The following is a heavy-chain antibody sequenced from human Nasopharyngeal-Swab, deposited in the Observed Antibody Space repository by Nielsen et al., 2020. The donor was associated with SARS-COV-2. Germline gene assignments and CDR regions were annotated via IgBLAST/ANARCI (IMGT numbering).Heavy chain of an antibody. D-gene: IGHD5-24*01. CDR3: ARDPGRSRWLQLKGFDY. CDR1: GFTFSDYY. Sequence: GGSLRLSCAASGFTFSDYYMSWIRQAPGKGLEGVSYISSSGSTIYYADSVKGRFTISRDNAKNSLYLQMNSLRAEDTAVYYCARDPGRSRWLQLKGFDYWGQGTLVTVSS. V-gene: IGHV3-11*01. J-gene: IGHJ4*02. CDR2: ISSSGSTI.